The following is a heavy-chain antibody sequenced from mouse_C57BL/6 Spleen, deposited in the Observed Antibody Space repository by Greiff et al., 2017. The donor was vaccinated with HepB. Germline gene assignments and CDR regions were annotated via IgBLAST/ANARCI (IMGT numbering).Heavy chain of an antibody. Sequence: QVQLQQPGAELVRPGSSVKLSCKASGYTFTSYWMDWVKQRPGQGLEWIGNIYPSDSETHYNQKFKDKATLTVDKSSSTAYMHLSSLTSEDSAVYYCARRDSSVWFAYWGQGTLVTVSA. J-gene: IGHJ3*01. CDR2: IYPSDSET. CDR1: GYTFTSYW. CDR3: ARRDSSVWFAY. V-gene: IGHV1-61*01. D-gene: IGHD3-2*02.